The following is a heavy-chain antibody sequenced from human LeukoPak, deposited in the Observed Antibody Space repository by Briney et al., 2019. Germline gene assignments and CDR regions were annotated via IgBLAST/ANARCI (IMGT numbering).Heavy chain of an antibody. V-gene: IGHV3-7*01. D-gene: IGHD2-2*02. Sequence: GGSLRLSCAASGFTFSSYAMSWVRQAPGKGLEWVANIKQDGSEKYYVNTVKGRFTISRDNAQNSLYLQMNSLRGEDTAVYYCARVRGGYCSGTSCYNAFDIWGQGTMVTVSS. CDR2: IKQDGSEK. CDR1: GFTFSSYA. CDR3: ARVRGGYCSGTSCYNAFDI. J-gene: IGHJ3*02.